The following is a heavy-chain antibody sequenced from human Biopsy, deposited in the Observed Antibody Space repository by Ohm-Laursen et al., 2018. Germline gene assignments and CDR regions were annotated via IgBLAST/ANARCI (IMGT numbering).Heavy chain of an antibody. V-gene: IGHV4-59*08. J-gene: IGHJ6*02. CDR3: ARLWGGYHFHGMDV. D-gene: IGHD7-27*01. CDR2: IYYSGST. CDR1: GGSISSYY. Sequence: SGTLSLTCTVSGGSISSYYWSWIRQPPGKGLECIGYIYYSGSTNYSPSLKSRVTMSVDTSKNQSSLKLSSVTAADTAVYYCARLWGGYHFHGMDVWGQGTTVTVSS.